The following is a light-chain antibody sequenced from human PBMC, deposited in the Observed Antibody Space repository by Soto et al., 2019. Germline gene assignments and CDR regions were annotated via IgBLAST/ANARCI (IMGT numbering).Light chain of an antibody. CDR3: AAWDNSLNGHV. CDR2: TDD. J-gene: IGLJ1*01. CDR1: SSNIGKNT. Sequence: ALAQPPSVSGTPGQRVTISCSGSSSNIGKNTVSWYQQLPGAAPKPLISTDDQRPSGVPDRFSGSKSGTSASLAISGLQSEDEADYYCAAWDNSLNGHVFGTGTKVTVL. V-gene: IGLV1-44*01.